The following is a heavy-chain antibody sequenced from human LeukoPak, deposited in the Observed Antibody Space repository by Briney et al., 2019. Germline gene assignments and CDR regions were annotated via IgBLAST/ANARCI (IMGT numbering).Heavy chain of an antibody. CDR2: TYPGDSDT. V-gene: IGHV5-51*01. CDR3: ARRGRVGYYYYMDV. J-gene: IGHJ6*03. D-gene: IGHD2-15*01. Sequence: LGESLKISCKVSGYSFTSYWIGWVRQMPGKGLEWMGITYPGDSDTRYSPSFQGQVTISADKSTSTAYLQWSSLKASDTAMYCCARRGRVGYYYYMDVWGKGTTVTVSS. CDR1: GYSFTSYW.